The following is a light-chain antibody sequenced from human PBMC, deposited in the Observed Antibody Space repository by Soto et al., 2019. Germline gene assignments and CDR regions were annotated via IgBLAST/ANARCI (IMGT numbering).Light chain of an antibody. CDR3: TSYTRSSTYV. J-gene: IGLJ1*01. Sequence: QSALTQPASVSGSPGQSITISCTGTSSDIGAYNYVSWYQQHPGKAPKLMIYDVNNRPSGVSNRFSGSKSGNTASLTISGLQAEDEADYFCTSYTRSSTYVFGTGNKVTVL. V-gene: IGLV2-14*03. CDR2: DVN. CDR1: SSDIGAYNY.